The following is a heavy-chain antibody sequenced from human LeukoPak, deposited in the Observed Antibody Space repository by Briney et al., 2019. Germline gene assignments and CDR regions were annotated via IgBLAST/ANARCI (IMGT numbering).Heavy chain of an antibody. V-gene: IGHV3-23*01. J-gene: IGHJ5*02. CDR3: AKAIGITMVRGVMSIGFDP. CDR1: GFTFSSYA. Sequence: QSGGSLRLSCAASGFTFSSYAMSWVRQAPGKGLEWVSAISGSGGSTYYADSVKGRFTISRDNSKNTLYLQMNSLRAEDTAVYYCAKAIGITMVRGVMSIGFDPWGQGTLVTVSS. D-gene: IGHD3-10*01. CDR2: ISGSGGST.